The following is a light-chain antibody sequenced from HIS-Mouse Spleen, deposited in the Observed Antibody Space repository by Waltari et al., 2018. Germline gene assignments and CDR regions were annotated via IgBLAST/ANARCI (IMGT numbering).Light chain of an antibody. J-gene: IGKJ4*01. CDR3: QQYGSSPLT. CDR1: PSVSIGY. CDR2: GAS. V-gene: IGKV3-20*01. Sequence: EIVLTQSPVTLSLSRGERATLSCRASPSVSIGYLAWDQQKPGQAPRLLIYGASSRATGIPDRFSGSGSGTDFSLTISRLGPEDFAVYYCQQYGSSPLTFGGGTKVEIK.